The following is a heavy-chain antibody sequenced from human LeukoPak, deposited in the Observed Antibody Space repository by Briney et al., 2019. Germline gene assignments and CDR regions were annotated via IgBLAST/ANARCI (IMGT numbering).Heavy chain of an antibody. CDR2: MNPNSGNT. D-gene: IGHD4-11*01. V-gene: IGHV1-8*01. Sequence: ASVKVSCKASGYTFTSYDINWVRQATGQGLEWMGWMNPNSGNTGYAQKFQGRVTMTRNTSISTAYMELSSLRSEYTSVYYCARGRSSMDYSNYYFDYWGQGTLVTVSS. CDR3: ARGRSSMDYSNYYFDY. J-gene: IGHJ4*02. CDR1: GYTFTSYD.